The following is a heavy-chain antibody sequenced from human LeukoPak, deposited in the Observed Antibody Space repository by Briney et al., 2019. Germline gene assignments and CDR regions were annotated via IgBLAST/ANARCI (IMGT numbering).Heavy chain of an antibody. V-gene: IGHV4-4*02. J-gene: IGHJ3*02. D-gene: IGHD2-2*01. CDR2: IEDRGNT. CDR1: GGSISSNW. CDR3: ASLWPYQLSAFDI. Sequence: PSGTLSLTCAVSGGSISSNWWSWVRQPPGKGLEWIGEIEDRGNTNYNPSLKSRVTISVDKSKNQFSLKLSSVTAADTAVYYCASLWPYQLSAFDIWGQGTMVTVSS.